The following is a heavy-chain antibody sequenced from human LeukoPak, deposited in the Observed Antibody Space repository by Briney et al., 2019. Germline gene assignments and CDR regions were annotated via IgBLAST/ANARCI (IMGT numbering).Heavy chain of an antibody. D-gene: IGHD2-21*01. CDR2: ISGSGGST. CDR3: AKIAEAVSSNYYFDY. J-gene: IGHJ4*02. Sequence: GGSLRLSCAASGFTFSSYAMSWVRQALGRGLEGVSAISGSGGSTYYADSVKGRFTISRDNSKNTLYLQMNSLRAEDTAVYYCAKIAEAVSSNYYFDYWGQGTLVTVSS. V-gene: IGHV3-23*01. CDR1: GFTFSSYA.